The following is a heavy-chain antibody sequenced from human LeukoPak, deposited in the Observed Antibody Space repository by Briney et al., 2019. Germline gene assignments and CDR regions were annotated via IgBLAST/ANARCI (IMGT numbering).Heavy chain of an antibody. J-gene: IGHJ4*02. D-gene: IGHD1-26*01. V-gene: IGHV1-24*01. Sequence: ASVKVSCKVSGYAFTELSMHWVRQAPGKGLEGMGGFEPEDGVTIYAQKFQGRGTMTEDTSTETAYMELSSRRAEGKPVYYCATGRSGRYLHYFVYWGQRTLVTVSS. CDR3: ATGRSGRYLHYFVY. CDR2: FEPEDGVT. CDR1: GYAFTELS.